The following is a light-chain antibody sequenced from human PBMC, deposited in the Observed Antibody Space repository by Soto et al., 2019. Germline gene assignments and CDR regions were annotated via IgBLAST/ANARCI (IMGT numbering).Light chain of an antibody. V-gene: IGKV3-20*01. Sequence: EIVLTQSPGTLSLSPGERATLSCRASQSVNSTFLAWYQQKPGQAPRLLIYSASSRATGIPDRFSGSGSGTDFTLTISRLEPEDFAVYYCQQYDTSSVTFGQGTRLEI. CDR1: QSVNSTF. CDR2: SAS. J-gene: IGKJ5*01. CDR3: QQYDTSSVT.